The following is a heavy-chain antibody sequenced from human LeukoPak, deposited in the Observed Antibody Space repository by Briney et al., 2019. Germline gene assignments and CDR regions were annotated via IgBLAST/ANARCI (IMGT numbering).Heavy chain of an antibody. V-gene: IGHV4-34*01. J-gene: IGHJ4*02. CDR1: GGSFSGYY. CDR2: INHSGST. D-gene: IGHD3-22*01. CDR3: ARRSSGYYYGFDY. Sequence: KPSETLSLTCAVYGGSFSGYYWSWIRQPPGKGLEWIGEINHSGSTNYNPSLKSRVTISVDTSKNQFSLKLSSVTAADTAVCYCARRSSGYYYGFDYWGQGTLVTVSS.